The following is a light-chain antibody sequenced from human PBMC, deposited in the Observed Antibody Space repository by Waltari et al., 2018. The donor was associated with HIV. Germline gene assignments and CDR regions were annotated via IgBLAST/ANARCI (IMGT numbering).Light chain of an antibody. CDR2: EVK. V-gene: IGLV2-14*01. Sequence: QSALTQPASVSGSPGQSITISCTGTRSDVGGYNYVSWYQQHPGKAPKVILYEVKNRPSVFSDRFSGSKSGNTASLTISGLQAEDEADYYCSSYTSSSTSCVFGTGTKVTVL. CDR1: RSDVGGYNY. CDR3: SSYTSSSTSCV. J-gene: IGLJ1*01.